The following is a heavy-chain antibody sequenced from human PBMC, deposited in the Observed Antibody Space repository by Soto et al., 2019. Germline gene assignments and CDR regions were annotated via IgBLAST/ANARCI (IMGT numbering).Heavy chain of an antibody. CDR3: AKDLGAAGPFDS. CDR2: STGRGDTT. J-gene: IGHJ5*01. CDR1: GFDFSAYA. Sequence: EVQRLESGGGLVQPGGSLRLSCAASGFDFSAYAMSWVRQAPGKGLEWVSASTGRGDTTDYADSVKGRFTISRDNSKNTLYIQMTSLRAEDTAVYYCAKDLGAAGPFDSWCQGTLVTVSS. V-gene: IGHV3-23*01. D-gene: IGHD6-13*01.